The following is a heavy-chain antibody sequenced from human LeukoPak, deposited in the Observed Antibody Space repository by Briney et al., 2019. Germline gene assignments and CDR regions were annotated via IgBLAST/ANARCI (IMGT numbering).Heavy chain of an antibody. V-gene: IGHV5-51*01. Sequence: GESLKISCKGSGYSFTSYWIGWVRQMPGKGLGWMGIIYPGDSDTRYSPSFQGQVTISADKSISTAYLQWSSLKASDTAMYYCARQMSYYDSSGYYSDAFDIWGQGTMVTVSS. J-gene: IGHJ3*02. CDR3: ARQMSYYDSSGYYSDAFDI. CDR2: IYPGDSDT. CDR1: GYSFTSYW. D-gene: IGHD3-22*01.